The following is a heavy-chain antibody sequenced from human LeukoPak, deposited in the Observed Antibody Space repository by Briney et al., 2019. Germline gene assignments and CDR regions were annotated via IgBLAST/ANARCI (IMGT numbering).Heavy chain of an antibody. V-gene: IGHV1-46*01. CDR1: GYTFTSYY. J-gene: IGHJ4*02. CDR3: AIYSGHGVY. CDR2: INPSGGST. Sequence: GASVKVSCKASGYTFTSYYMHWVRQAPGQGLEWMGIINPSGGSTSYAQKFQGRVTMTRNTSISTAYMELSSLRSEDTAVYYCAIYSGHGVYWGQGTLVTVSS. D-gene: IGHD5-12*01.